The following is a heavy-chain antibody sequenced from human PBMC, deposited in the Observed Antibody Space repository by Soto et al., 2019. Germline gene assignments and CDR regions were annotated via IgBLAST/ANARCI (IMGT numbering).Heavy chain of an antibody. CDR1: GGSISSGGYY. CDR3: ARGFYYDILTGYVTLDP. V-gene: IGHV4-31*03. D-gene: IGHD3-9*01. J-gene: IGHJ5*02. CDR2: IYYSGST. Sequence: SETLSLTCTVSGGSISSGGYYWSWIRQHPGKGLEWIGYIYYSGSTYYNPSLKSRVTISVDTSKNQFSLKLSSVTAADTAVYYCARGFYYDILTGYVTLDPWGQGTLVTVS.